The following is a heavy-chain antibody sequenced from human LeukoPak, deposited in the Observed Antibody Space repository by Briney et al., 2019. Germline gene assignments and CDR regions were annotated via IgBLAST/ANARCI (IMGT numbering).Heavy chain of an antibody. J-gene: IGHJ4*02. CDR1: GFTFSNYN. CDR2: ISSSSSFI. CDR3: ARDSGIYSGSYYHFNY. D-gene: IGHD1-26*01. Sequence: GGSLRLSCAASGFTFSNYNMNWVRQAPGKGLEWVSSISSSSSFIYYADSVKGRFTISRDNAKNSLYLQMNSLRAEDTAVYYCARDSGIYSGSYYHFNYWGQGTLVTVSS. V-gene: IGHV3-21*01.